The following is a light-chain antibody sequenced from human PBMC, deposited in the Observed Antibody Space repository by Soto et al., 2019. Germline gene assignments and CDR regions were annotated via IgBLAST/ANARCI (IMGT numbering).Light chain of an antibody. J-gene: IGLJ1*01. Sequence: QSVLTHPASVSGSPGQSITISCTGTSSDVGSYNLVSWYQQHPGKAPKLMIYEGSKRPSGVSNRFSGSKSGNTASLTISGLQAEDEADYYCCSYAGSSTYVFGTGPKVTVL. CDR3: CSYAGSSTYV. CDR2: EGS. V-gene: IGLV2-23*01. CDR1: SSDVGSYNL.